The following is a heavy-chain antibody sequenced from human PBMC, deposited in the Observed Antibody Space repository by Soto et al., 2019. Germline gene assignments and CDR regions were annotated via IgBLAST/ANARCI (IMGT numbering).Heavy chain of an antibody. V-gene: IGHV4-4*02. D-gene: IGHD6-13*01. J-gene: IGHJ4*02. CDR3: ARDQGSHPGD. CDR1: GVSISSDNW. CDR2: IQHSGST. Sequence: QVQLQESGPGLVRPSGTVSLTCAVSGVSISSDNWWSWVRQPTRKALKWIGEIQHSGSTNYNPSLKSRVTMSVVPSKDLFSLTLNSVTAADTAFYYCARDQGSHPGDWGQGTLVSVSS.